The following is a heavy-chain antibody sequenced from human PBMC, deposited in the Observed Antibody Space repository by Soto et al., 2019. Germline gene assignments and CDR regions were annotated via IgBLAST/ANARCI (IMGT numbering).Heavy chain of an antibody. CDR3: AHRRAYCTGGSCYSICFDP. CDR1: GFSLSTSGMG. J-gene: IGHJ5*02. D-gene: IGHD2-15*01. CDR2: IYWDDDK. Sequence: QITLKESGPTLVKPTQTLTLTCTFSGFSLSTSGMGVGWIRQPPGKALEWLALIYWDDDKRYSPSLKSRLTITKDTSKHQVVLTMTNMDPVDTATYYCAHRRAYCTGGSCYSICFDPWGQGTLVTVSS. V-gene: IGHV2-5*02.